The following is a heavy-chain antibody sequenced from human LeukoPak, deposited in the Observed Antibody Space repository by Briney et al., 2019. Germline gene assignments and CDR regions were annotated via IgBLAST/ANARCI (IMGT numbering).Heavy chain of an antibody. Sequence: QPGGSLRLSCVVSGFTFSSYWMNWVRQAPGKGLEWVANIKQDGSEKYYVDSMKGRFTISRDNAKNSLYLQMDSLRAEDTAVYYCARDRARVEGQLGSFDYWGRGTLVTVSS. CDR2: IKQDGSEK. CDR3: ARDRARVEGQLGSFDY. D-gene: IGHD5-18*01. CDR1: GFTFSSYW. J-gene: IGHJ4*02. V-gene: IGHV3-7*04.